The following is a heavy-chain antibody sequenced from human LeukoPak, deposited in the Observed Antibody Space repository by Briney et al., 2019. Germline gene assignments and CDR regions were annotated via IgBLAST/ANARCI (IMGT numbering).Heavy chain of an antibody. J-gene: IGHJ2*01. Sequence: SETLSLTCTVSGGSISSHYWRWIRQPAGKGLEWIGYIYHSGSTYYNPSLKSRVTISVDRSKNEFSLKLSSVTAADTAVYYCARAHSWYFDLWGRGTLVTVSS. D-gene: IGHD4-11*01. CDR3: ARAHSWYFDL. V-gene: IGHV4-59*11. CDR1: GGSISSHY. CDR2: IYHSGST.